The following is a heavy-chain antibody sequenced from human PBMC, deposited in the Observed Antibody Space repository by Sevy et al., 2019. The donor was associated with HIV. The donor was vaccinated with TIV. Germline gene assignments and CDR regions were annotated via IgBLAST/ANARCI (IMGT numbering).Heavy chain of an antibody. CDR3: ASLAVAGTGYFDY. V-gene: IGHV3-21*01. CDR2: ISSSSSYI. CDR1: GFTFSSYS. D-gene: IGHD6-19*01. J-gene: IGHJ4*02. Sequence: GGCLRLSCAASGFTFSSYSMNWVRQAPGKGLEWVSSISSSSSYINYADSVKGRFTISRDNAKNSLYLQMNSLRAEDTAVYYCASLAVAGTGYFDYWGQGTLVTVSS.